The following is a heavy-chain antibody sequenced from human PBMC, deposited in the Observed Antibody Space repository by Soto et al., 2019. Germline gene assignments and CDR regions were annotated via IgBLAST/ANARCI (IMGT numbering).Heavy chain of an antibody. CDR2: IIPIFGTA. V-gene: IGHV1-69*01. J-gene: IGHJ6*02. CDR3: ARVSYDFWSGYRLQEDYYYGMDF. D-gene: IGHD3-3*01. Sequence: QVQLVQSGAEVKKPGSSVKVSCKASGGTFSSYAISWVRQAPGQGLEWMGGIIPIFGTANYAQKFQCQVTITADEATSTACMELSSLRSEDTAVYYCARVSYDFWSGYRLQEDYYYGMDFWGQGTTVTVSS. CDR1: GGTFSSYA.